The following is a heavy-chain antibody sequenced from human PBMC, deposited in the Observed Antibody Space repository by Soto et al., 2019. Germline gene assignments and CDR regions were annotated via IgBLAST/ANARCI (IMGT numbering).Heavy chain of an antibody. CDR3: ARYETYYGSGNWFDP. Sequence: PSETLSLTCIVSNGSISSRSSYWSWIRQPPGKGLEWIGYIYYSGSTNYNPSLKSRVTISVDTSKNQFSLKLSSVTAADTAVYYCARYETYYGSGNWFDPWGQGTLVTVSS. CDR2: IYYSGST. D-gene: IGHD3-10*01. CDR1: NGSISSRSSY. J-gene: IGHJ5*02. V-gene: IGHV4-61*01.